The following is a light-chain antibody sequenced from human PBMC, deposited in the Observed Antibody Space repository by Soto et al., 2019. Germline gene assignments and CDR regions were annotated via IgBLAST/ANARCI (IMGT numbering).Light chain of an antibody. CDR1: QSVSSSY. CDR3: QQYGSSPGT. CDR2: GAS. J-gene: IGKJ3*01. Sequence: EIVLTQSPGTLPLSPGERATLSCRASQSVSSSYLAWYQLKPGQAPRLLIYGASSRATGIPDRFSGSGSGTDLTLTISRLEPEDFAVYYCQQYGSSPGTFGRGTKVDIK. V-gene: IGKV3-20*01.